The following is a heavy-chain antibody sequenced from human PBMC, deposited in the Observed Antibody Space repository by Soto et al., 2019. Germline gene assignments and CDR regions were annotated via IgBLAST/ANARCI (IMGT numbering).Heavy chain of an antibody. CDR2: ISGSGGST. CDR1: GFTCSSYA. Sequence: GGSLRLSCAASGFTCSSYAMSWVRQAPGKGLEWVSAISGSGGSTYYADSVKGRFTISRDNSKNTLYLQMNSLRAEDTAVYYCAKDLVRDIVVVPAAGLFDYWGQGTLVTVSS. J-gene: IGHJ4*02. D-gene: IGHD2-2*01. V-gene: IGHV3-23*01. CDR3: AKDLVRDIVVVPAAGLFDY.